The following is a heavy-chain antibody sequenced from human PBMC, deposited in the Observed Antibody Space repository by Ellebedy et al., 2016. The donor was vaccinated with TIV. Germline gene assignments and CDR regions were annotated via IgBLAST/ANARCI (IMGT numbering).Heavy chain of an antibody. D-gene: IGHD2-21*02. J-gene: IGHJ4*02. CDR1: GFTFGSYW. CDR3: ARDDGSDYIGIDY. Sequence: GESLKISCAASGFTFGSYWMSWVRQAPGKGLEWVANIKQDGSDKNYVDSVKGRFTISRDNAKNSVFLQMNSLRADDTAVYFCARDDGSDYIGIDYWGQGILVTVSS. V-gene: IGHV3-7*03. CDR2: IKQDGSDK.